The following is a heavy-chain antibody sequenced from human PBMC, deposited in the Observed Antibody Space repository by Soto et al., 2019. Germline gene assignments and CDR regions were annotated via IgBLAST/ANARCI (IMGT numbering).Heavy chain of an antibody. Sequence: GASVKVSCKASGYTFTSYGISWVRQAPGQGLEWMGWISAYNGNTNYAQKLQGRVTMTTDTSTSTAYMELRSLRSDDTAVYYCARQADNWNYVAYYFDYWGPGTMVTVYS. CDR1: GYTFTSYG. CDR2: ISAYNGNT. V-gene: IGHV1-18*01. D-gene: IGHD1-7*01. J-gene: IGHJ4*02. CDR3: ARQADNWNYVAYYFDY.